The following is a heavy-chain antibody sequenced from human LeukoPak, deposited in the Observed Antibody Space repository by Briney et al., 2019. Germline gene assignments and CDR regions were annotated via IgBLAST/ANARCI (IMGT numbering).Heavy chain of an antibody. J-gene: IGHJ4*02. CDR3: ARGPSSQFRTDY. CDR2: IGRSSSPI. Sequence: GGSLRLSCAASGFTFSTYSMNWVRQAPGKGLEWVSYIGRSSSPIYYADSVKGRFTISRDNAKNSLYLQMNGLRAEDTAVYYCARGPSSQFRTDYWGQGTLVTVSS. D-gene: IGHD2-2*01. CDR1: GFTFSTYS. V-gene: IGHV3-48*01.